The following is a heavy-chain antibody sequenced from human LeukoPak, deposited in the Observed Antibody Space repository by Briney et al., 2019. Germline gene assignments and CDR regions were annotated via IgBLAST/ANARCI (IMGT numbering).Heavy chain of an antibody. CDR2: ISSSGSTI. D-gene: IGHD5-24*01. CDR1: GFTFSNYA. Sequence: PGGSLRLSCAASGFTFSNYAMTWVRQAPGKGLEWVSYISSSGSTIYYADSVKGRFTISRDNAKNSLSLQMNSLRAEDTAVYYCARDKLEMTTIFPYYYGMDVWGQGTTVTVSS. J-gene: IGHJ6*02. V-gene: IGHV3-48*03. CDR3: ARDKLEMTTIFPYYYGMDV.